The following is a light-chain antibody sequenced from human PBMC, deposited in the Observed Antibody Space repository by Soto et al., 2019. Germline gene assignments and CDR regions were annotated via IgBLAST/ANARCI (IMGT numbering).Light chain of an antibody. J-gene: IGKJ1*01. CDR1: QRVNSIY. V-gene: IGKV3-20*01. Sequence: EVVLTQSPGTLSLSPGERATLSCRASQRVNSIYLAWYQQKPGQAPRLLIYGASSRATGIPDRFSGSGSGTDFTLTISRLEPEDFVVYYCQQLGNSLWTFGQGTKVEIK. CDR3: QQLGNSLWT. CDR2: GAS.